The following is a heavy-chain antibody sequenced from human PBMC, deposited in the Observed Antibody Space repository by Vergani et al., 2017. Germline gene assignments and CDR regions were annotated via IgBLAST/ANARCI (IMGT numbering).Heavy chain of an antibody. Sequence: QVQLQQWGAGLLKPSETLSLTCAVYGGSFSGYYWSWIRQPPGKGLEWIGEINHSGSTNYNPSLKSRVTISVDTSKNQFSLKLSSVIAADTAVYYCARGRGWLPPFYWYFDLWGRGTLVTVSS. J-gene: IGHJ2*01. CDR3: ARGRGWLPPFYWYFDL. CDR2: INHSGST. D-gene: IGHD5-24*01. CDR1: GGSFSGYY. V-gene: IGHV4-34*01.